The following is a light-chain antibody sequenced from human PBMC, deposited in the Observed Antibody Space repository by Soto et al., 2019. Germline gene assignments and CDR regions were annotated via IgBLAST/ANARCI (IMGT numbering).Light chain of an antibody. CDR2: DVS. Sequence: QSALTQTASVSGSPGQSITISCTGTSSDVGGYNYVSWYQQHPGKAPKLMIYDVSNRPSGVSNRFSGSKSGNTASLTISGLQAEDEADYYCSSYTSSSTPYVVFGGGTKLTVL. CDR3: SSYTSSSTPYVV. CDR1: SSDVGGYNY. V-gene: IGLV2-14*01. J-gene: IGLJ2*01.